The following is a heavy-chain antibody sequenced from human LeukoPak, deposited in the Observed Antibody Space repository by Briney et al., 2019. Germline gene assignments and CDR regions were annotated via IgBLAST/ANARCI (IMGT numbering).Heavy chain of an antibody. CDR1: GGSISTYY. D-gene: IGHD6-13*01. CDR3: ARQKAAAGYWFDP. V-gene: IGHV4-59*08. J-gene: IGHJ5*02. CDR2: IYYSGST. Sequence: SETLPLTCTVSGGSISTYYWSWIRQPPGKGLEWIGYIYYSGSTNYSPSLKSRVTISVDTSKNQFSLKLRSVTAADTAVYYCARQKAAAGYWFDPWGQGTLVTVSS.